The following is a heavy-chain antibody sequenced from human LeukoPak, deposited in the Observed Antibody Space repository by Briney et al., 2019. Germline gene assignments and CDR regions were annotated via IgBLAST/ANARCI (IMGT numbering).Heavy chain of an antibody. Sequence: PSETLSLTCTVSGGSISSYYWSWIRQPPGKGLEWIGYIYYSGSTYYNPSLKSRVTISVDTSKNQFSLKLSSVTAADTAVYYCARGFMRELLDYWGQGTLVTVSS. CDR3: ARGFMRELLDY. CDR2: IYYSGST. CDR1: GGSISSYY. D-gene: IGHD1-26*01. V-gene: IGHV4-59*12. J-gene: IGHJ4*02.